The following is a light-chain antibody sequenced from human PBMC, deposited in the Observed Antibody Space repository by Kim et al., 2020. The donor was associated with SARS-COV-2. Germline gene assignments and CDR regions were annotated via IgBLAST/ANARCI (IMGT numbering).Light chain of an antibody. J-gene: IGKJ2*01. CDR3: QQYNRLYT. Sequence: LSESGVDSVTITCRASQNVSHWLAWYQQTPGKAPKLLIYRASNLNSGVSSRFSGSGSGTEFTLTISSLQPDDFAIYYCQQYNRLYTFGQGTKLEI. V-gene: IGKV1-5*03. CDR2: RAS. CDR1: QNVSHW.